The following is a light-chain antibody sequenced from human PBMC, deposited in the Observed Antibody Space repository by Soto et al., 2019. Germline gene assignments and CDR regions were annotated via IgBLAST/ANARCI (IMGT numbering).Light chain of an antibody. J-gene: IGKJ1*01. V-gene: IGKV3-20*01. CDR2: GAS. CDR1: QSVSSRY. Sequence: ELGLTQSPGTLPLSPGERATLACRARQSVSSRYLAWYHQKPYQAPRLLIYGASSRATGIPDRFSGSGSGTDFTLTIRRLEPEDFAVYYCQQYGSSPPWKFGQRTNVHIK. CDR3: QQYGSSPPWK.